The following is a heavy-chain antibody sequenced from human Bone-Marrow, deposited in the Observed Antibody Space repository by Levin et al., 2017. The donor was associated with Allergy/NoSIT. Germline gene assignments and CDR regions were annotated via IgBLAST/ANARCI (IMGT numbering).Heavy chain of an antibody. J-gene: IGHJ4*02. D-gene: IGHD2-2*01. V-gene: IGHV4-61*01. Sequence: SETLSLTCSVSGVSVSSNSYYWSWIRQPAGKGLEWIGNNFRGGLTAYNPSLRGRVAISVDTSKNPFSFKLTSVTTADSAMYFCARVVPAALSGDDFWGQGTLVIVSS. CDR3: ARVVPAALSGDDF. CDR2: NFRGGLT. CDR1: GVSVSSNSYY.